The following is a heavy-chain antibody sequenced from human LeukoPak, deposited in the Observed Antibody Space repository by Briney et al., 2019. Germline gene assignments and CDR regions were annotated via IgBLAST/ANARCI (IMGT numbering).Heavy chain of an antibody. J-gene: IGHJ6*02. Sequence: GRSLRLSCAASGFTFDDYAMHWVRQAPGKGLEGVSGISWNSGSIGYADSVKGRFTISRDNAKNSLYLQMNSLRAEDTALYYCAKAEPPGRYYYYGMDVWGQGTTVTVSS. CDR1: GFTFDDYA. V-gene: IGHV3-9*01. CDR3: AKAEPPGRYYYYGMDV. CDR2: ISWNSGSI. D-gene: IGHD1-26*01.